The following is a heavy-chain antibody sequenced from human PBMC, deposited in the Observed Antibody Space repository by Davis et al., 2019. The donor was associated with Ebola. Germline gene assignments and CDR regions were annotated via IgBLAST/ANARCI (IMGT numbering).Heavy chain of an antibody. CDR1: GFTFSNAW. D-gene: IGHD2-21*02. V-gene: IGHV3-15*01. Sequence: GESLKISCAASGFTFSNAWMSWVRQAPGKGLEWVGRIKSKTDGGTTDYAAPVKGRFTISRDDSKNTLYLQMNSLKTEDTAVYYCTTGDVNTIYYFDYWGQGTLVTVSS. CDR3: TTGDVNTIYYFDY. J-gene: IGHJ4*02. CDR2: IKSKTDGGTT.